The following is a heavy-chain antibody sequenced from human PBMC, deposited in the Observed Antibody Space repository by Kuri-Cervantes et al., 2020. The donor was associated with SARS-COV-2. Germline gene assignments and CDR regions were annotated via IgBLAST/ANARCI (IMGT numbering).Heavy chain of an antibody. CDR1: GGSISSYY. CDR2: VSNTGSA. Sequence: SETLSLTCTVSGGSISSYYWTWIRQPPGKGLEWIAYVSNTGSATYNPSLKGRVTMSLDTSKNQFSLKLRSVTAADTAVYYCARVINWFGPWGQGRQVTVSS. J-gene: IGHJ5*02. CDR3: ARVINWFGP. V-gene: IGHV4-59*01.